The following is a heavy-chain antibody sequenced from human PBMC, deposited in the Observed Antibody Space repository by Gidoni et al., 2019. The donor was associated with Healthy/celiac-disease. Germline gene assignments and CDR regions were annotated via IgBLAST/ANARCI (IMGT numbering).Heavy chain of an antibody. CDR3: ARAIVVPGAAYGMYV. CDR1: GFTVSSNY. J-gene: IGHJ6*02. D-gene: IGHD2-2*01. CDR2: IYSGGTT. V-gene: IGHV3-66*01. Sequence: EVQLVESGGGLVQPGGSLRLSCAASGFTVSSNYMSWVRQAPGKGLEWVSVIYSGGTTYHADSVKGRFTISRDNSKNTLHLQMTSLRAEDTAVYHCARAIVVPGAAYGMYVWGQGTTVTVSS.